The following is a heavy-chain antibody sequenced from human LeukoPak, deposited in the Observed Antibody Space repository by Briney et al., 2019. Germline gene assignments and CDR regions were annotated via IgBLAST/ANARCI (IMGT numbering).Heavy chain of an antibody. CDR2: ISSSSSII. V-gene: IGHV3-48*04. CDR1: GGSISSNN. D-gene: IGHD6-13*01. CDR3: ARDQGASSSAYYHFDY. J-gene: IGHJ4*02. Sequence: ETLSLTCAVSGGSISSNNWWIWVRQAPGKGLEWASYISSSSSIIYYADSVKGRFTISRDNAKNSLYLQMNSLRAEDTAVYYCARDQGASSSAYYHFDYWGQGTLVTVSS.